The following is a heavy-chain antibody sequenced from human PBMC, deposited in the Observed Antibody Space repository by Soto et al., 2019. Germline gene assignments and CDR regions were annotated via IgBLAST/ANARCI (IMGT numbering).Heavy chain of an antibody. CDR1: GDSLRRYY. D-gene: IGHD3-10*01. Sequence: QVQLQESGPGLVKPSETLSLTCTVSGDSLRRYYWSWIRLSPGKGLEGFGYIYYSGETNYNPSGKSRDTRSVDRAKHQSSLKLRSVTAADTAVYNRARDQGGEVMKGSGMDVWGQGTTVSVSS. CDR3: ARDQGGEVMKGSGMDV. V-gene: IGHV4-59*01. J-gene: IGHJ6*02. CDR2: IYYSGET.